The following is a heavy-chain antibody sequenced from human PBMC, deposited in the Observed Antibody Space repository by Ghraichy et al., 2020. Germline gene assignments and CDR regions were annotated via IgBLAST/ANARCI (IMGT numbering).Heavy chain of an antibody. CDR3: AKDPYRMARVTALAYFDL. CDR2: ISGSGGST. V-gene: IGHV3-23*01. J-gene: IGHJ2*01. Sequence: AGSLRLSCAASGFTFSSYAMSWVRQAPGKGLEWVSAISGSGGSTYYADSVKGRFTISRDNSKNTLYLQMNSLRAEDTAVYYCAKDPYRMARVTALAYFDLWGRGTLVTVSS. CDR1: GFTFSSYA. D-gene: IGHD2-21*02.